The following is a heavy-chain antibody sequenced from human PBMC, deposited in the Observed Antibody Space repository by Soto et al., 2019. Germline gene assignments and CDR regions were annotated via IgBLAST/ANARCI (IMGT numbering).Heavy chain of an antibody. V-gene: IGHV4-59*01. D-gene: IGHD4-17*01. CDR3: ARDPYGDPYFDY. Sequence: SETLSLTCTVSGGSISSYYWSWIRQPPGKGLEWIGYIYYSGSTNYNPSLKSRVTISVDTSKNQFSLKLSSVTAADTAVYYCARDPYGDPYFDYWGQGTLVTV. CDR2: IYYSGST. CDR1: GGSISSYY. J-gene: IGHJ4*02.